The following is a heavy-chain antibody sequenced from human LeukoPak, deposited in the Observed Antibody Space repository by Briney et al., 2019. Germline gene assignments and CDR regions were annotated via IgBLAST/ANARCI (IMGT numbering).Heavy chain of an antibody. V-gene: IGHV4-34*01. CDR3: ARVLHPQSSSWFIDY. D-gene: IGHD6-13*01. CDR1: GGSFSGYY. CDR2: INHSGST. J-gene: IGHJ4*02. Sequence: PSETLSLTCAVYGGSFSGYYWSWIRQPPGKGLEWIGEINHSGSTNYNPSLKSRVTISVDTSKNQFSLKLSSVTAADTAVYYCARVLHPQSSSWFIDYWGQGIPVTVSS.